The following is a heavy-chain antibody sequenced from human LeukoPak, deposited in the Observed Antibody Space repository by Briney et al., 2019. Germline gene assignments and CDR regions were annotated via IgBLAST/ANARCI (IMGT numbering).Heavy chain of an antibody. D-gene: IGHD4-11*01. V-gene: IGHV3-30*03. CDR3: ARSLDNYGGDYHYYYGMDV. Sequence: GGSLRLSCAASGFTFNSYDMHWVRQAPGKGLEWVALISYARSNKYYADSVKGRFTISRDNSNNTLYLQMNSLRADDTAVYYCARSLDNYGGDYHYYYGMDVWGQGTTVTVSS. J-gene: IGHJ6*02. CDR2: ISYARSNK. CDR1: GFTFNSYD.